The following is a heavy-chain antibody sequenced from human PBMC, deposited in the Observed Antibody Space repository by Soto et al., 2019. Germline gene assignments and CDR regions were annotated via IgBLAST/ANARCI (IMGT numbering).Heavy chain of an antibody. CDR3: ARRALGYSSGRGAFDI. CDR2: INHSGST. J-gene: IGHJ3*02. V-gene: IGHV4-34*01. Sequence: PSETLSLTCAVYGGSFSGYYWSWIRQPPGKGLEWIGEINHSGSTNYNPSLKSRVTISVDTSKNQFSLKLSSVTAADTAVYYCARRALGYSSGRGAFDIWGQGTMVTVSS. D-gene: IGHD6-19*01. CDR1: GGSFSGYY.